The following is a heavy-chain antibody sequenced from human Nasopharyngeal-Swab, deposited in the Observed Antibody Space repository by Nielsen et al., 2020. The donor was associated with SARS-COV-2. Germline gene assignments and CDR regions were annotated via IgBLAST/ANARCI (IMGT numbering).Heavy chain of an antibody. CDR3: ARRNMPAGWVGELGSPASWYYYYYMDV. D-gene: IGHD3-10*01. V-gene: IGHV3-30-3*01. J-gene: IGHJ6*03. CDR2: ISYDGSNK. Sequence: VCQAPRKGLECVSVISYDGSNKYYAASVKGRFTISRDNSKNTLNLQMNSLRAEDTAVYYCARRNMPAGWVGELGSPASWYYYYYMDVWGKGTTVTVSS.